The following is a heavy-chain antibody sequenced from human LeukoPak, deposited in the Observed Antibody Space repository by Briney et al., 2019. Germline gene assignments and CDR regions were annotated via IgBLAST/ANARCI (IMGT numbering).Heavy chain of an antibody. CDR1: GFTFSYYA. J-gene: IGHJ4*02. Sequence: GGSLRLSCAASGFTFSYYAMHWVRQAPGKGLEYVSAISSNGGSTYYANSVKGRFTISRDNSKNTLYLQMGSLRVEDKAVYYCARAAVDTASDYFDYWGQGTLVTVSS. D-gene: IGHD5-18*01. V-gene: IGHV3-64*01. CDR3: ARAAVDTASDYFDY. CDR2: ISSNGGST.